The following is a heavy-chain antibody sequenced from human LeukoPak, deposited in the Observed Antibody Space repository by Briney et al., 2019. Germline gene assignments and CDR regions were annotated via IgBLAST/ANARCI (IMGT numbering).Heavy chain of an antibody. J-gene: IGHJ4*02. V-gene: IGHV3-21*01. Sequence: GGSLRLSCAASGFTFSSYSMNWVRQAPGKGLEWVSSISSSSSYIYYADSVKGRFTISRDNAKNSLYLQMNSLRAEDTAVYYCARVWITMVRGRGSAYYFDYWGQGTLVTVSS. CDR3: ARVWITMVRGRGSAYYFDY. CDR2: ISSSSSYI. CDR1: GFTFSSYS. D-gene: IGHD3-10*01.